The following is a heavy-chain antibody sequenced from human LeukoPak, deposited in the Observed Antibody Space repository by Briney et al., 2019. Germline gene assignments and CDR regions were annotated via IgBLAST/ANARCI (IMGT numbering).Heavy chain of an antibody. CDR1: GGSISYGNYY. CDR2: FYTSGST. Sequence: SETLSLPCTVSGGSISYGNYYWSWIRQPAGKGLEWIGRFYTSGSTTYNPSLKSRVTISVDTSKNQLSLKLSSVTAADTAIYYCAEDSSGYYSSFQHWGQGTLVTVSS. J-gene: IGHJ1*01. V-gene: IGHV4-61*02. D-gene: IGHD3-22*01. CDR3: AEDSSGYYSSFQH.